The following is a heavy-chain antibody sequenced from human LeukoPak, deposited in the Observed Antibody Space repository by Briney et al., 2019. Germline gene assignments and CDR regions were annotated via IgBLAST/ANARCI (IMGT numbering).Heavy chain of an antibody. V-gene: IGHV4-59*08. CDR2: IYYSGST. CDR1: GGSFSGYY. D-gene: IGHD4-17*01. CDR3: ARGYGAPSFDY. J-gene: IGHJ4*02. Sequence: SETLSLTCAVYGGSFSGYYWSWIRQPPGKGLEWIGYIYYSGSTNYNPSLKSRVTISVDTSKNQFSLKLSSVTAADTAVYYCARGYGAPSFDYWGQGTLVTVSS.